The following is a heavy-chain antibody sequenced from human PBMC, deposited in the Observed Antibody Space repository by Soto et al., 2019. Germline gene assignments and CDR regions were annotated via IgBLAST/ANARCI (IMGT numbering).Heavy chain of an antibody. CDR2: ISPRNGNT. CDR3: ARRPSADWFDP. D-gene: IGHD6-19*01. J-gene: IGHJ5*02. CDR1: GYTFTNYG. V-gene: IGHV1-18*01. Sequence: GASVKVSCKASGYTFTNYGITWVRQAPGQGLEWMGWISPRNGNTNYAQNFQGRVTMTTETSTNTAFMELRSLRSDDSAVYCCARRPSADWFDPWGQGTLVTVSS.